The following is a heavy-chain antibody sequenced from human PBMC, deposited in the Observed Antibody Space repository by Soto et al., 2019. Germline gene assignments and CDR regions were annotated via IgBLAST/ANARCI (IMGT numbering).Heavy chain of an antibody. CDR2: IIPIFGTA. CDR3: ALWGFRDGNNSKYNYSGMDV. Sequence: VQLVQSGAEVKKPGSSVKLSCKASGGTFNRYTISWVRQAPGQGLGWMGVIIPIFGTANYAQKFQGRVAIIADESTSAAYMELRSLRSEDTAVYYCALWGFRDGNNSKYNYSGMDVWGQGTTVTVSS. J-gene: IGHJ6*02. V-gene: IGHV1-69*01. CDR1: GGTFNRYT. D-gene: IGHD1-1*01.